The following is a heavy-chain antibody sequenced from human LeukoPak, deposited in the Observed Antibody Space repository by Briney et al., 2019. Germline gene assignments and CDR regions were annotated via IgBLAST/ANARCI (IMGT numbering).Heavy chain of an antibody. CDR3: AVLGSGWYDY. D-gene: IGHD6-19*01. CDR2: IYYSGST. V-gene: IGHV4-39*01. Sequence: PSETLSLTCTVSGGSISSSSYYWGWIRQPPGKGLEWIGSIYYSGSTYYNPSLKSRVTISVDTSKNQFSLKLSSVTAADTAVYYCAVLGSGWYDYWGQGTLVTVSS. CDR1: GGSISSSSYY. J-gene: IGHJ4*02.